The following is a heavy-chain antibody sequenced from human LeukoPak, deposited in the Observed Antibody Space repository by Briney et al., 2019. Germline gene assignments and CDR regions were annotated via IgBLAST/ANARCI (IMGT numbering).Heavy chain of an antibody. CDR3: ASRSRDYRSHRYFDY. CDR2: IIPIFGTA. Sequence: GASVKVSCKASGGTFSSYAISWVRQAPGQGLEWMGGIIPIFGTANYAQKFQGRVTITTDESTSTAYMELSSLRSEDTAVYYCASRSRDYRSHRYFDYWGQGTLVTVSS. V-gene: IGHV1-69*05. D-gene: IGHD4-11*01. CDR1: GGTFSSYA. J-gene: IGHJ4*02.